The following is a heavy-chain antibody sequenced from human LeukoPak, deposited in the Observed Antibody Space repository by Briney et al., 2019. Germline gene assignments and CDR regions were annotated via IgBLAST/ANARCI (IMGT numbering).Heavy chain of an antibody. V-gene: IGHV3-23*01. CDR2: ISGSGGST. J-gene: IGHJ1*01. Sequence: GGSLRLSCAASGFTFSSYAMSWVRQASGKGLEWFSAISGSGGSTYYADSVKGRFTISRDNSKNTLYLQMNSLRAEDTAVYYCAIPHSSGWYFYFQHWGQGTLVTVSS. CDR3: AIPHSSGWYFYFQH. D-gene: IGHD6-19*01. CDR1: GFTFSSYA.